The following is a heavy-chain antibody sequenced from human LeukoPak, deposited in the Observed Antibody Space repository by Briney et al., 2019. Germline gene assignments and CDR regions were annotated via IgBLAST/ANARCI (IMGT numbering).Heavy chain of an antibody. CDR2: ISSSSSTI. CDR3: ARDKYCSGGSCYYYYYMDV. CDR1: GFTFSSYS. D-gene: IGHD2-15*01. Sequence: PGGSLRLSCAASGFTFSSYSMNWVRQAPGKGLEWVSYISSSSSTIYYADSVKGRFTISRDNATNSLYLQMNSLRAEDTAVYYCARDKYCSGGSCYYYYYMDVWGKGTTVTVSS. V-gene: IGHV3-48*01. J-gene: IGHJ6*03.